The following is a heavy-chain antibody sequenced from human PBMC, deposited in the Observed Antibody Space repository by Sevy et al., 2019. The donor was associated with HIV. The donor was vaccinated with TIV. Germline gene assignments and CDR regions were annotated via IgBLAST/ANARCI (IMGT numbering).Heavy chain of an antibody. Sequence: ASVKVSCKVSGYTLTKLSMHWVRQAPGKGLEWMGWINPNSGGTNYAQKFQGRVTMTRDTSISTAYMELSRLRSDDTAVYYCARVHLRYCTNGVCYLGYWGQGTLVTVSS. D-gene: IGHD2-8*01. V-gene: IGHV1-2*02. J-gene: IGHJ4*02. CDR1: GYTLTKLS. CDR2: INPNSGGT. CDR3: ARVHLRYCTNGVCYLGY.